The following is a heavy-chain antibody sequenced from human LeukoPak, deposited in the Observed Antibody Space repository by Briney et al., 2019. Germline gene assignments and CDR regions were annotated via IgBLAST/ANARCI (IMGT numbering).Heavy chain of an antibody. CDR2: ISSSSSYI. CDR1: GFTFSSYS. CDR3: AKDRLGIDY. V-gene: IGHV3-21*04. J-gene: IGHJ4*02. Sequence: GGSLRLSCAASGFTFSSYSMNWVRQAPGKGLEWVSSISSSSSYIYYADSVRGRFTISRDNAKNTLYLQMNSLRAEDTAVYYCAKDRLGIDYWGQGTLVTVSS. D-gene: IGHD7-27*01.